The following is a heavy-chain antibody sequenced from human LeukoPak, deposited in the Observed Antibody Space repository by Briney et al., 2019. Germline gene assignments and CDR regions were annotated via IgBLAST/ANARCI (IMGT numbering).Heavy chain of an antibody. D-gene: IGHD3-10*01. V-gene: IGHV3-23*01. Sequence: GGSLSLSCAASGSTFSSYAMSWVRQAPGKGLEWVSAISGSGGTKYYADSVNGRFTISRDNSKNTLYLQMNSLTAEDTALYYCAQVMGVRGAPSDYWGQGTLVTVSS. CDR2: ISGSGGTK. CDR3: AQVMGVRGAPSDY. J-gene: IGHJ4*02. CDR1: GSTFSSYA.